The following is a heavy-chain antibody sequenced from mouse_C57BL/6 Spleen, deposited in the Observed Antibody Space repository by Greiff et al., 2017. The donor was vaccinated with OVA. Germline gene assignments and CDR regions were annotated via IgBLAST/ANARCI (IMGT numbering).Heavy chain of an antibody. D-gene: IGHD2-1*01. CDR1: GFTFSDYG. J-gene: IGHJ3*01. V-gene: IGHV5-17*01. CDR3: ARSYGIPWFAY. CDR2: ISSGSSTI. Sequence: DVKLVESGGGLVKPGGSLKLSCAASGFTFSDYGMHWVRQAPEKGLEWVAYISSGSSTIYYADTVKGRFTISRDNAKNTLFLQMTRLRSEDTAMYYCARSYGIPWFAYWGQGTLVTVSA.